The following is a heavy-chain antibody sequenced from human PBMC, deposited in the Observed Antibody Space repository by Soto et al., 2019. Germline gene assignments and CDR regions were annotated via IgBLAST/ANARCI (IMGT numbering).Heavy chain of an antibody. Sequence: KTSETLSLTCTISGGSVSVYYWSWIRQSTGQGLEWIGYIYASGSPYYNPSLRSRVTISADTSKNQISLKLTSPTAADTAVYYCARGVGSSPLQYWGRGTLVTVSS. D-gene: IGHD1-26*01. CDR3: ARGVGSSPLQY. CDR2: IYASGSP. V-gene: IGHV4-59*02. J-gene: IGHJ4*02. CDR1: GGSVSVYY.